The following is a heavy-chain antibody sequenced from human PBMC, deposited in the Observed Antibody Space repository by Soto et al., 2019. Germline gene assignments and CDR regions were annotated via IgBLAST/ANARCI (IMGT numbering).Heavy chain of an antibody. Sequence: GESLKISCKASGYDFTSYWIGWVRQKPGKGLEWMGMIYPGDSDTRDSPSFQGQVTISADKSISTAYLQWSSLKASDTAMYYCARTSSSWFLYYYYGMVVWGQGTTVTVSS. D-gene: IGHD6-13*01. J-gene: IGHJ6*02. CDR3: ARTSSSWFLYYYYGMVV. V-gene: IGHV5-51*01. CDR1: GYDFTSYW. CDR2: IYPGDSDT.